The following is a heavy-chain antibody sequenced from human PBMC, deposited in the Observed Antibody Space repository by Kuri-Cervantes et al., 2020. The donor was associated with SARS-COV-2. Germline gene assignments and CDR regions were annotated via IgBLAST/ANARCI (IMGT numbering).Heavy chain of an antibody. D-gene: IGHD3-10*01. CDR2: IYHSGST. Sequence: GSLRLSCAVSGYSISSGYYWGWIRQPPGKGLEWIGSIYHSGSTYYNPSLKSRVTISVDTSKNQFSLKLSSVTAADTAVYYCASYRGAGPIDYWGQGTLVTVSS. J-gene: IGHJ4*02. CDR1: GYSISSGYY. CDR3: ASYRGAGPIDY. V-gene: IGHV4-38-2*01.